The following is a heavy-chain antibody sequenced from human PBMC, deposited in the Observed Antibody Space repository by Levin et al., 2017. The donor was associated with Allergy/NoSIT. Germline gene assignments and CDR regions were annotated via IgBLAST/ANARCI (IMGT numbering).Heavy chain of an antibody. CDR1: GFTFSRHW. CDR3: ARDPYDSSAYGAFDI. D-gene: IGHD3-22*01. CDR2: IQPDGSGK. J-gene: IGHJ3*02. Sequence: GESLKISCAASGFTFSRHWMSWVRQAPGKGLEWVANIQPDGSGKECVESVKGRFTISRDNTKNSLYLQMNSLRAEDTAVYYCARDPYDSSAYGAFDIWGQGTMVTVSS. V-gene: IGHV3-7*01.